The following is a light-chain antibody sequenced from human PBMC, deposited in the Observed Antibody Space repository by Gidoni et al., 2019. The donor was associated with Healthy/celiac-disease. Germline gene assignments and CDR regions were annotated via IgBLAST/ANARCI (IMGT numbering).Light chain of an antibody. CDR3: QQRSNWLALT. CDR2: DAS. CDR1: QSVSSY. Sequence: EIVLTQSPATLSLSPGERATLSCRASQSVSSYLAWYQQKPGQAPRLLIYDASNRATGIPAMFSGSVSGTDFTLTISSLEPEDFAVYYCQQRSNWLALTFGGGTKVEIK. J-gene: IGKJ4*01. V-gene: IGKV3-11*01.